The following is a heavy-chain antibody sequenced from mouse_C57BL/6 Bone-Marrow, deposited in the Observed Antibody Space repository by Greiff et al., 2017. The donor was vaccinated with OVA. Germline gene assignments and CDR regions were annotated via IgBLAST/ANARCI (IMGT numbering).Heavy chain of an antibody. Sequence: QVQLQQSGAELVKPGASVKLSCKASGYTFTEYTIHWVKQRSGQGLEWIGWFYPGSGSIKYNEKFKDKATLTADKSSSTVYMELSRLTSEDSAVYFCARHEDAVHGYDDGFDYWGQGTTLTVSS. V-gene: IGHV1-62-2*01. D-gene: IGHD2-2*01. CDR2: FYPGSGSI. J-gene: IGHJ2*01. CDR1: GYTFTEYT. CDR3: ARHEDAVHGYDDGFDY.